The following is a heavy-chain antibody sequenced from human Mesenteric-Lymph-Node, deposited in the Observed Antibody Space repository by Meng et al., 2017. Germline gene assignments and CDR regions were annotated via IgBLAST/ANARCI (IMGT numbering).Heavy chain of an antibody. CDR3: ARASYGSGSPLGESWFDP. CDR2: IHDSGST. Sequence: RQGPAPGLVKPSQTLSLPCTVSGGYIRSGGYYWGWIRQHPGKGLEWIGYIHDSGSTYYNPSLKSRVTISADTSKNQFSLKLSSVTAADTAVYYCARASYGSGSPLGESWFDPWGQGTLVTVSS. V-gene: IGHV4-31*03. CDR1: GGYIRSGGYY. J-gene: IGHJ5*02. D-gene: IGHD3-10*01.